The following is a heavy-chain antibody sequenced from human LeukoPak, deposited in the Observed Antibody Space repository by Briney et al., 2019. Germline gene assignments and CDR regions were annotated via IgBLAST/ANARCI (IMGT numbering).Heavy chain of an antibody. CDR3: ARERYSSGWYTPLDAFDL. Sequence: SETLSLTCTVSGGSISSYYWSWIRQPPGKGLEWIGYIYYSGSTKYNPSLKSRVTISVDTPKNQFTLKLSSVTAADTAVYYCARERYSSGWYTPLDAFDLWGQGTMVTVSS. V-gene: IGHV4-59*01. CDR1: GGSISSYY. J-gene: IGHJ3*01. CDR2: IYYSGST. D-gene: IGHD6-19*01.